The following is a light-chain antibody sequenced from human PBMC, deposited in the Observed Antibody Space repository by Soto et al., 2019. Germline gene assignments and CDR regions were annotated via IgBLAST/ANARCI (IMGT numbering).Light chain of an antibody. CDR3: CSYTTSNTRQIV. Sequence: QSVLPQPASLSGSPGQSITISCTGTSSDVGGYNYVSWYQQHPGKAPKFMIYDVSNRPSGVCNRFSGSKPGNTASLTISGLQAEDEADYYCCSYTTSNTRQIVFGTGTKVTVL. CDR1: SSDVGGYNY. V-gene: IGLV2-14*01. J-gene: IGLJ1*01. CDR2: DVS.